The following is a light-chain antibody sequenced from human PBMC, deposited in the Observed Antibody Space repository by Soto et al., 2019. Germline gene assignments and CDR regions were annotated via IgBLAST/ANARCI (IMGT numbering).Light chain of an antibody. CDR3: LQDYNYPWT. CDR2: AAS. Sequence: IQTTKSPPPLPASVADRVTITCRPSQGTRNHLGWYQQNTWKAPKLLIYAASSLQSGVPSRFSGSGSGTDFTLTISSLQPEDFATYYCLQDYNYPWTFGQGTKVEIK. J-gene: IGKJ1*01. V-gene: IGKV1-6*01. CDR1: QGTRNH.